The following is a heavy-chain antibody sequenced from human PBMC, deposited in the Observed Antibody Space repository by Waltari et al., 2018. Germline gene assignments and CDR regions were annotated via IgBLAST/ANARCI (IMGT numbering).Heavy chain of an antibody. J-gene: IGHJ4*02. CDR3: STDTTLLGFDF. CDR2: VYASGAS. V-gene: IGHV4-4*07. CDR1: GASISGFY. D-gene: IGHD3-16*01. Sequence: VKLQESGPGLVKASESLSLTCTVSGASISGFYWTWIRPPAGKGLEWIGRVYASGASNINPTLKDRVTLSVDTSRSQISLTMTSVTAADTAVYFCSTDTTLLGFDFWGRGAQVTVSS.